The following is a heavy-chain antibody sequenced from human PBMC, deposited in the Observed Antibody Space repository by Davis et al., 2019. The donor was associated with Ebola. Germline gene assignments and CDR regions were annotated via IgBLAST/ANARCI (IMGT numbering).Heavy chain of an antibody. CDR3: ARTITMVRGLYWFDP. CDR2: INPHNGNT. D-gene: IGHD3-10*01. J-gene: IGHJ5*02. V-gene: IGHV1-18*01. CDR1: GGTFSSYT. Sequence: ASVKVSCKASGGTFSSYTISWVRQAPGQGLEWMGWINPHNGNTNYAQNVQGRVTMTTDTSTSTAYMELRSLRSDDTAVYYCARTITMVRGLYWFDPWGQGTLVTVSS.